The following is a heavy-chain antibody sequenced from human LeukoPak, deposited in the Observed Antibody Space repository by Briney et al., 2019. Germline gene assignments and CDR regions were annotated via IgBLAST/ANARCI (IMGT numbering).Heavy chain of an antibody. CDR3: AKGNIAELPAAPYY. Sequence: PGGSLRLSCEASGFTFSAYAMTWVRQAPGQGLEWVSSIGSDNKPHYSESVKGRFAISRDNSKSMLFLQLNSLRAEDTALYYCAKGNIAELPAAPYYWGQGTLVTVSS. CDR1: GFTFSAYA. D-gene: IGHD2-2*01. J-gene: IGHJ4*02. CDR2: IGSDNKP. V-gene: IGHV3-23*05.